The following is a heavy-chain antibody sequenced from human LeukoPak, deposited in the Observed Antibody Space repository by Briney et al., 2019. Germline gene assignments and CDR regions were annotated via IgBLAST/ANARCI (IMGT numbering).Heavy chain of an antibody. D-gene: IGHD5-12*01. CDR3: VREAYEYHFDY. V-gene: IGHV3-21*06. CDR2: ISSSSLYI. J-gene: IGHJ4*02. CDR1: GFTFSDYS. Sequence: GGSLRLSCAASGFTFSDYSMNWVRQAPGKGQEWVSYISSSSLYINYADSVKGRFTVSRDNAKNSLFLQMNSLRAEDTAVYYCVREAYEYHFDYWGQGTLVTVSS.